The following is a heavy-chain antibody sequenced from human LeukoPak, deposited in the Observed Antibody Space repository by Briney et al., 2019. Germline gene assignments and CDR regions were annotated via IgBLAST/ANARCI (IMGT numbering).Heavy chain of an antibody. V-gene: IGHV1-46*01. CDR3: ARAVDRAAATTYYYYYMDV. D-gene: IGHD6-13*01. J-gene: IGHJ6*03. Sequence: ASVKVSCTASGYTFTSYYMHWVRQAPGQGLEWMGIINPSGGSTSYAQKFQGRVTMTRDTSTSTVYMELSSLRSEDTAVYYCARAVDRAAATTYYYYYMDVWGKGTTVTVSS. CDR1: GYTFTSYY. CDR2: INPSGGST.